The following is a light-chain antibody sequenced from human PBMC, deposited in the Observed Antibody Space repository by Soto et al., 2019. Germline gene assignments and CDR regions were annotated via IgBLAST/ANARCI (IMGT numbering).Light chain of an antibody. Sequence: DIQLTQSPSSLSPSVGDRITLSCRASQSSSRNLNWYQQMPGKAPSLLIYAARDLQSGVPGRFSGSGSGTEFNLTISSLQPEDLATYYCQQCHSTPYTFGQGTKLEI. V-gene: IGKV1-39*01. CDR3: QQCHSTPYT. J-gene: IGKJ2*01. CDR2: AAR. CDR1: QSSSRN.